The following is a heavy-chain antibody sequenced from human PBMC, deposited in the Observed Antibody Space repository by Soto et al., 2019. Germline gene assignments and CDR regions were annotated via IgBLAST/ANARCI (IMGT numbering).Heavy chain of an antibody. Sequence: GGSLRLSCAASGFTFSTYWMHWVRQAPGKGLVWVSRINSDGKTTTYADSVKGRFTISRDNAKNTLYLQMNSLRAEDTAVLYCARQRNDWYFDLWGRGTLVNVSS. V-gene: IGHV3-74*01. CDR3: ARQRNDWYFDL. CDR2: INSDGKTT. J-gene: IGHJ2*01. CDR1: GFTFSTYW.